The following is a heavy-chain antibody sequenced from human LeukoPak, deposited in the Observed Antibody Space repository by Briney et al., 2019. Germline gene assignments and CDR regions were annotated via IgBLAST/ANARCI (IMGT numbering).Heavy chain of an antibody. CDR2: MNPKSGNS. J-gene: IGHJ5*02. V-gene: IGHV1-8*02. CDR3: ARGDLDWLPLWFDP. D-gene: IGHD3-9*01. CDR1: GYTFTSYG. Sequence: ASVEVSCKASGYTFTSYGISWVRQAPGQGLEWMGWMNPKSGNSAYAQKFQGRVTMTRNTSISTAYMELRSLMSEDTAMYYCARGDLDWLPLWFDPWGQGTLVTVSS.